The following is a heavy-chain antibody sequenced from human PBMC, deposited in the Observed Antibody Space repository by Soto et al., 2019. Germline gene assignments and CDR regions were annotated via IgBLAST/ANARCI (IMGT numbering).Heavy chain of an antibody. Sequence: PSETLSLTSTVSGGAITTGSYFWGWIRQPPGRGLEWIGNMYYSGSTYYNPSLKSRVIISVDTSKNQFSLKLSSVTAADTALYYCASQRTSGYDPYCFDYWGQGTLVTVSS. V-gene: IGHV4-39*01. CDR1: GGAITTGSYF. J-gene: IGHJ4*02. CDR3: ASQRTSGYDPYCFDY. CDR2: MYYSGST. D-gene: IGHD5-12*01.